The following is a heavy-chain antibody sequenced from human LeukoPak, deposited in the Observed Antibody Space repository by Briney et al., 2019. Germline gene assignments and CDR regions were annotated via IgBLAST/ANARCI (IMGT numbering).Heavy chain of an antibody. CDR3: ARRRSYYDSSALGNFDY. CDR1: GGSISSSSYY. D-gene: IGHD3-22*01. CDR2: IYYSGST. V-gene: IGHV4-39*01. Sequence: SETLSLTCTVSGGSISSSSYYWGWIRQPPGKGLEWIGSIYYSGSTYHNPSLKSRVTISVDTSKNQFSLRLSSVTAADTAVYYCARRRSYYDSSALGNFDYWGQGTLVTVSS. J-gene: IGHJ4*02.